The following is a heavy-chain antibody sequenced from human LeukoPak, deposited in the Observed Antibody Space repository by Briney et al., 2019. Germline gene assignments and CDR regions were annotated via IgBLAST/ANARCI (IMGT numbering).Heavy chain of an antibody. D-gene: IGHD2-15*01. CDR3: ARVNVYCSGGTCYLIDFDY. CDR2: IDDSGRT. CDR1: GGSISSYY. J-gene: IGHJ4*02. V-gene: IGHV4-59*01. Sequence: PSETLSLTCSVSGGSISSYYWTWVRQPPGKGLEWIGYIDDSGRTNYNLSLKSRVTISVDTSTNPFSLKLSSVTAADTAVYYCARVNVYCSGGTCYLIDFDYWGQGTLVTVSS.